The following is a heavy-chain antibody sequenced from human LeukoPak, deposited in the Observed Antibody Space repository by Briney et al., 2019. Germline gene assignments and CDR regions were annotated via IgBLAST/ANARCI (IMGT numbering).Heavy chain of an antibody. D-gene: IGHD2-8*01. Sequence: GSLRLSCAASGFTFSNYWMNWVRQAPGKGLEWVANINQDRSEKYYVDSVKGRFTISRDNAKNSLYLQMNSLRAEDTAVYYCARGPLRTDVYWGQGTPVTVSS. V-gene: IGHV3-7*05. J-gene: IGHJ4*02. CDR2: INQDRSEK. CDR1: GFTFSNYW. CDR3: ARGPLRTDVY.